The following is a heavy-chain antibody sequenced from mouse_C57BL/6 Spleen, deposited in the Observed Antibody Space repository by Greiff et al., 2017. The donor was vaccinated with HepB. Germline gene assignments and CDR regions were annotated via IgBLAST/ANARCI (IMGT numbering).Heavy chain of an antibody. V-gene: IGHV1-82*01. CDR3: ARHYYGRGY. J-gene: IGHJ2*01. CDR2: IYPGDGDT. Sequence: QVQLKESGPELVKPGASVKISCKASGYAFSSSWMNWVKQRPGKGLEWIGRIYPGDGDTNYNGKFKGKATLTADKSSSTAYMQLSSLTSEDSAVYFCARHYYGRGYWGQGTTLTVSS. CDR1: GYAFSSSW. D-gene: IGHD1-1*01.